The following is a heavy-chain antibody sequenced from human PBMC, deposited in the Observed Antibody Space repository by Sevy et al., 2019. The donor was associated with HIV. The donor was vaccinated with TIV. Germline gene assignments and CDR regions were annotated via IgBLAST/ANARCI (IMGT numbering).Heavy chain of an antibody. J-gene: IGHJ4*02. Sequence: GGSLRLSCMTSGFTFTRYTMTWVRQAPGKGLEWASTFGFGDGKMYYEDSVKGRFTFSRDISKNTVYLQMNSLRVDDTAVYYCAREGCTKPHDYWGQGTLVTVSS. D-gene: IGHD2-8*01. V-gene: IGHV3-23*01. CDR3: AREGCTKPHDY. CDR1: GFTFTRYT. CDR2: FGFGDGKM.